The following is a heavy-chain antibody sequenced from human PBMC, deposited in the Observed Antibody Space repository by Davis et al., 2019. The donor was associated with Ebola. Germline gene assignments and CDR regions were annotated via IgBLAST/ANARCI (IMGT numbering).Heavy chain of an antibody. D-gene: IGHD6-19*01. CDR3: ARAVAATWSPFDN. CDR2: ISTTGGST. J-gene: IGHJ4*02. V-gene: IGHV3-23*01. Sequence: GESLKISCAAPGFNFNKYAMSWVRQAPGKGLEWVSSISTTGGSTYYADSVKGRFTISRGNSKNTLSLQMNSLRAEDTAVYYCARAVAATWSPFDNWGQGTLVTVSS. CDR1: GFNFNKYA.